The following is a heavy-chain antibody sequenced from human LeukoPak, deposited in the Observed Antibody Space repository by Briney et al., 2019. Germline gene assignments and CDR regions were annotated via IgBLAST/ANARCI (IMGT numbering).Heavy chain of an antibody. CDR3: ARDAQMKEDSSSWYPY. V-gene: IGHV3-30-3*01. CDR2: ISYDGSNK. Sequence: GGSLRLSCAASGFTFSSYAMYWVRQAPGKGLEWVAVISYDGSNKYYADSVKGRFTISRDNSKNTLYLQMNSLRAEDTAVYYCARDAQMKEDSSSWYPYWGQGTLVTVSS. J-gene: IGHJ4*02. D-gene: IGHD6-13*01. CDR1: GFTFSSYA.